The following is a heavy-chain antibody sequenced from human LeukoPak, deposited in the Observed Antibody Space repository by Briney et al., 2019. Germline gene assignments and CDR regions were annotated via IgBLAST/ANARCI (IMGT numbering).Heavy chain of an antibody. CDR3: ARDLRCGGGSCVSAFDV. CDR2: ISHDGSKK. D-gene: IGHD2-15*01. J-gene: IGHJ3*01. CDR1: GFTFSSYA. Sequence: GRSLRLSCAASGFTFSSYAMHWVRQAPGKGLEWVAVISHDGSKKYYADSVKGRFTISRDNSKNTLYLQMNSLRAEDTAVYYCARDLRCGGGSCVSAFDVWGLGTMVPVSS. V-gene: IGHV3-30-3*01.